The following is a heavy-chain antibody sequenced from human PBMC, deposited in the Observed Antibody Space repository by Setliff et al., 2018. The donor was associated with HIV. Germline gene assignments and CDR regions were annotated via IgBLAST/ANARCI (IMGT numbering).Heavy chain of an antibody. V-gene: IGHV4-39*02. CDR1: GGAISSRAYF. D-gene: IGHD5-18*01. CDR2: ISSSGSF. J-gene: IGHJ5*02. CDR3: VRVDPPYSYGGWFDP. Sequence: SETLSLTCIVSGGAISSRAYFWGWIRQPPGKGLEWIGSISSSGSFYYTPSLRCGVTISVDTSNNHFSLNLTAVTAADTAVYYCVRVDPPYSYGGWFDPWGQGTLVTVSS.